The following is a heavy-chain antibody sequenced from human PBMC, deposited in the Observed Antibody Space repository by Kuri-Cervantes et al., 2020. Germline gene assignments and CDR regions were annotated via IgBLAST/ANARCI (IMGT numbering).Heavy chain of an antibody. CDR3: ARGAKPIDY. V-gene: IGHV3-30*07. J-gene: IGHJ4*02. CDR1: GFTFSDYY. D-gene: IGHD4/OR15-4a*01. CDR2: FTYEGSDR. Sequence: GESLKISCAASGFTFSDYYMNWVRQAPGKGLEWVAVFTYEGSDRYYADSVKGRFIISRDNSQDTLFLQMNSLRAEDTAVYCCARGAKPIDYWGQGTLVTVSS.